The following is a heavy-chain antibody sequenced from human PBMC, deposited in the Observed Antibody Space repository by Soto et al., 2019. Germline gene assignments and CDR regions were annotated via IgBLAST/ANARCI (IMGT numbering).Heavy chain of an antibody. D-gene: IGHD3-10*01. J-gene: IGHJ4*02. Sequence: EGQLVESGGGLVQPGGSLKLSCAASGFIFSNSAIHWVRQASGKGLGWVGRIRSKANNYTTTYTASMKGRFTISRDDSKNTAYLQMTSLKREDSDVYYCSRLGFASNGVDFWGLGTLVTVSS. CDR1: GFIFSNSA. V-gene: IGHV3-73*02. CDR3: SRLGFASNGVDF. CDR2: IRSKANNYTT.